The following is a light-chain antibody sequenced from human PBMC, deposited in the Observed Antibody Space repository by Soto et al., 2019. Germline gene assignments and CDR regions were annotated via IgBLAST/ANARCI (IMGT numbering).Light chain of an antibody. J-gene: IGLJ1*01. V-gene: IGLV2-14*01. CDR2: EVN. Sequence: QSVLTQPASVSGSPGQSITISCSGTNTDVGAYNYVSWYQQFPGKAPKLMIYEVNNRPSGISSRFSGSKSGNTASLTISGLQAEDEADYYCTSFTTTSAYIFGTGTKLTVL. CDR3: TSFTTTSAYI. CDR1: NTDVGAYNY.